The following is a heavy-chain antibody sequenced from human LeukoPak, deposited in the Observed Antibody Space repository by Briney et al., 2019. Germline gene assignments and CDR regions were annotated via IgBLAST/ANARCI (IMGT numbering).Heavy chain of an antibody. J-gene: IGHJ4*02. Sequence: GGSLRLSCAASGFTFSSYAMSWVRQAPGKGLEWVSVISGSGGSTYYADSVKGRFTISRDNAKNSLYLQMNSLRAEDTAVYYCARERIGERPTSYFDYWGQGTLVTVSS. D-gene: IGHD3-10*01. CDR3: ARERIGERPTSYFDY. CDR1: GFTFSSYA. CDR2: ISGSGGST. V-gene: IGHV3-23*01.